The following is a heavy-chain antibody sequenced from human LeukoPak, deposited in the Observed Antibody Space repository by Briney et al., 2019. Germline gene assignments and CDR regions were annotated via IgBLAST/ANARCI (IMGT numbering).Heavy chain of an antibody. Sequence: GAPVKVSCKASGGTFSSYAISWVRQAPGQGLEWMGGIIPIFGTANYAQKFQGRVTITTDESTSTAYMELSSLRSEDTAVYYCASSGPYRSWYFDYWGQGTLVTVSS. D-gene: IGHD6-13*01. CDR2: IIPIFGTA. CDR1: GGTFSSYA. CDR3: ASSGPYRSWYFDY. J-gene: IGHJ4*02. V-gene: IGHV1-69*05.